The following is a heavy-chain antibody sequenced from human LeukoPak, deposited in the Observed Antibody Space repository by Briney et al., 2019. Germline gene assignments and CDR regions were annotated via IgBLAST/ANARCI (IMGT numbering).Heavy chain of an antibody. CDR1: GFTVSSNY. J-gene: IGHJ3*02. D-gene: IGHD2-15*01. CDR3: ARDQGGLSWSDAFDI. V-gene: IGHV3-53*05. Sequence: GGSLRLSCAASGFTVSSNYMTWVRQAPGKGLEWVSVIYSGGYTYYADSVKGRFTISRDNSKNTLYLQMNSLRAEDTAVYYCARDQGGLSWSDAFDIWGQGTMVTVSS. CDR2: IYSGGYT.